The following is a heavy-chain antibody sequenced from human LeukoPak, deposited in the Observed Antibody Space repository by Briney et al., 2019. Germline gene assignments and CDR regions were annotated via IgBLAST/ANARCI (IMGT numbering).Heavy chain of an antibody. CDR1: GYTFSSYA. Sequence: AGGSLRLSCAASGYTFSSYAMPWVRQAPGKGLEWVAVISYDGSNKYYVDSVKGRFTISRDNSKNTLYLQMNSLRAEDTAVYYCAKSRTGVYYFDYWGQGTLVTVSS. CDR2: ISYDGSNK. D-gene: IGHD3-10*01. J-gene: IGHJ4*02. V-gene: IGHV3-30-3*02. CDR3: AKSRTGVYYFDY.